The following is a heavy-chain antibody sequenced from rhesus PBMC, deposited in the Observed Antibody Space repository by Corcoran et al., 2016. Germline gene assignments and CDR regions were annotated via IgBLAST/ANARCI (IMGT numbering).Heavy chain of an antibody. J-gene: IGHJ4*01. Sequence: QLQLQESGPGLVKPSETLSVTCAVSGGSISSSYWSWTRPAPGKGLEWIGYIYGSGSSTNYNPSLKSRVTLSVDTSKNQLSLKLSSVTAADTAVYYCASDTPYGSSPNRFDYWGQGVLVTVSS. V-gene: IGHV4-169*02. CDR1: GGSISSSY. CDR2: IYGSGSST. CDR3: ASDTPYGSSPNRFDY. D-gene: IGHD4-29*01.